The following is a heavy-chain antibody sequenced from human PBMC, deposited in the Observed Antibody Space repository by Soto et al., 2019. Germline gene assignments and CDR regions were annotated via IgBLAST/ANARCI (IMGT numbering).Heavy chain of an antibody. J-gene: IGHJ6*02. CDR3: TRARYGDYAGYYYYGMDV. D-gene: IGHD4-17*01. CDR1: GFTFGDYA. CDR2: IRSKAYGGTT. Sequence: PVGSLRLSCTASGFTFGDYAMSWVRQAPGKGLEWVGFIRSKAYGGTTEYAASVKGRFTISRDDSKSIAYLQMNSLKTEDTAVYYCTRARYGDYAGYYYYGMDVWGQGNTVTVSS. V-gene: IGHV3-49*04.